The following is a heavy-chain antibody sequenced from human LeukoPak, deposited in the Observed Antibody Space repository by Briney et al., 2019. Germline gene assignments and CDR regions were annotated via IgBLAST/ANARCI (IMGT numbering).Heavy chain of an antibody. CDR1: GFTFNTYG. CDR3: ARDGARYSYGLTIDY. D-gene: IGHD5-18*01. Sequence: GGSLRLSCAASGFTFNTYGMHWVRQSPGKGLEWVAVIWYDGSNEYYADSVKGRFTISRDNSKNTLYLQMNSLRAEDTAVYYCARDGARYSYGLTIDYWGQGTLVTVSS. V-gene: IGHV3-33*01. CDR2: IWYDGSNE. J-gene: IGHJ4*02.